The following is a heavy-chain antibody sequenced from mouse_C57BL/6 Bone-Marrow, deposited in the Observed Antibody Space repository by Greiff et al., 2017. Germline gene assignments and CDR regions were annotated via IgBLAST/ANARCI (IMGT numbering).Heavy chain of an antibody. CDR2: INPSTGGT. D-gene: IGHD6-1*01. CDR3: ARSQYYYAMDY. CDR1: GYSFTGYY. J-gene: IGHJ4*01. V-gene: IGHV1-42*01. Sequence: EVQLQQSGPELVKPGASVKISCKASGYSFTGYYMNWVQQSPEKSLEWIGEINPSTGGTTYNQKLKAKATLTVDKSSSTAYMQLKSLTSEDSAVYYCARSQYYYAMDYWGQGTSVTVSS.